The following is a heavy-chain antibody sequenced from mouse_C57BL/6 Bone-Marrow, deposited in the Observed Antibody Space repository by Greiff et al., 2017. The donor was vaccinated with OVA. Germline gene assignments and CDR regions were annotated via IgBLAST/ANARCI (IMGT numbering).Heavy chain of an antibody. V-gene: IGHV5-12*01. CDR3: ARLDAMDY. CDR2: ISNGGGST. J-gene: IGHJ4*01. Sequence: DVKLVESAGGLVQPGGSLKLSCAASGFTFSDFYMYWIRQTPEKRLEWVAYISNGGGSTYYPDTVKGRFTISRDNAKNTLYLQMSRLKSEDTAMYYCARLDAMDYWGQGTSVTVSS. CDR1: GFTFSDFY.